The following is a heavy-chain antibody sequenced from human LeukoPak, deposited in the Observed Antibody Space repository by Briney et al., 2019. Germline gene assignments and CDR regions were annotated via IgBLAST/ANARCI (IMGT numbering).Heavy chain of an antibody. Sequence: PSETLSLTCTVSGGSINTPNYYWGWIRQTPGKGLEWIGNIFYSGGTYYSPSLTSRVTISLDTSRNQFSLKLTSVTAADTAVYFCFADRGGDQGDSWGQGTLVTVSS. CDR1: GGSINTPNYY. J-gene: IGHJ4*02. CDR2: IFYSGGT. V-gene: IGHV4-39*07. CDR3: FADRGGDQGDS. D-gene: IGHD3-16*01.